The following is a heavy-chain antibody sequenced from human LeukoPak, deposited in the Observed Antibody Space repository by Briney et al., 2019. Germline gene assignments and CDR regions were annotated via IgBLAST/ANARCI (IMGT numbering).Heavy chain of an antibody. J-gene: IGHJ3*02. CDR3: ARESGYVLRGAFDI. V-gene: IGHV1-2*06. CDR1: GYSFTGYY. Sequence: ASVKVSCKASGYSFTGYYMHWVRQAPGQGLEWMGRINPNSGGTNYAQKFQGRVTMTRDTSISTAYMELSRLRSDDTAVYYCARESGYVLRGAFDIWGQGTMVTVSS. CDR2: INPNSGGT. D-gene: IGHD5-12*01.